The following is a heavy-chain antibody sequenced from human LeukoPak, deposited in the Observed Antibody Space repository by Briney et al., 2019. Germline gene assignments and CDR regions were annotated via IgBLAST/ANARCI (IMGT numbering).Heavy chain of an antibody. CDR2: IIPIFGTA. CDR1: GGTFSSYA. J-gene: IGHJ3*02. Sequence: GASVKVSCKASGGTFSSYAISWVRQAPGQGLEWMGGIIPIFGTANYAQKFQGRVTITTDEFTSTAYMELSSLRSEDTAAYYCARARAGQDAFDIWGQGTMVTVSS. CDR3: ARARAGQDAFDI. V-gene: IGHV1-69*05. D-gene: IGHD6-19*01.